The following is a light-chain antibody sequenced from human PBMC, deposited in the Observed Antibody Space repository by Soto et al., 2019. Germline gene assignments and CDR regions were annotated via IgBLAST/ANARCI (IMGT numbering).Light chain of an antibody. J-gene: IGKJ4*01. CDR2: DAS. CDR3: QQYNSAPLT. V-gene: IGKV1-5*01. CDR1: QSISRW. Sequence: DIQMTQSPSTLSASVGDRVTITCRASQSISRWLAWHQQKPGKAPKLLIYDASSLEGGVPSRFSGSGSGTEFTLTISSLQPDDFATYYCQQYNSAPLTFGGGTKVDIK.